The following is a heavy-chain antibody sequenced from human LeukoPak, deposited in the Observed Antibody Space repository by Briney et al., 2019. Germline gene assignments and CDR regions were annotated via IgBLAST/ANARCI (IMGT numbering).Heavy chain of an antibody. CDR2: ISWNSGSI. CDR3: AKDTSPHSSGSSFDY. V-gene: IGHV3-9*01. Sequence: GRSLRLSCAVYGFTFDDYAMHWVRQAPGKGLEWVAGISWNSGSIGYADSVKGRFTIFRDNAKNSLYLQMNSLRAEDTALYYCAKDTSPHSSGSSFDYWGQGTLVTVSS. CDR1: GFTFDDYA. D-gene: IGHD3-22*01. J-gene: IGHJ4*02.